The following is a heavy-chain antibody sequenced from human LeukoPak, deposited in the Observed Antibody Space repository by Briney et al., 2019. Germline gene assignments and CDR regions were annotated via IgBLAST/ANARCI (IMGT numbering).Heavy chain of an antibody. CDR3: ARTYFDSSAYYDAS. D-gene: IGHD3-22*01. CDR1: GFSLTTAALC. J-gene: IGHJ5*02. V-gene: IGHV2-70*17. CDR2: MDWDDDR. Sequence: GPALVKPTQSLTLISTFSGFSLTTAALCVSWILQSPGKALGEIACMDWDDDRFYSTSLKNRLTISKDTSKNQVVLTMTNIDPVDTATYSCARTYFDSSAYYDASWGQGTLVTVSS.